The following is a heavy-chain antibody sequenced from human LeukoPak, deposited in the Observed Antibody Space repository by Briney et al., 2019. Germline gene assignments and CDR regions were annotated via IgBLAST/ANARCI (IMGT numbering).Heavy chain of an antibody. Sequence: GGSLRLSCAASGFTFSSYGMNWVRQAPGKGLEWVSYISSSGSTIYYADSVKGRFTISRDNAKNSLYLQMNSLRAEDTAVYYCAELGTTMIGGVWGKGTTVTISS. CDR3: AELGTTMIGGV. CDR2: ISSSGSTI. J-gene: IGHJ6*04. V-gene: IGHV3-48*03. D-gene: IGHD3-10*02. CDR1: GFTFSSYG.